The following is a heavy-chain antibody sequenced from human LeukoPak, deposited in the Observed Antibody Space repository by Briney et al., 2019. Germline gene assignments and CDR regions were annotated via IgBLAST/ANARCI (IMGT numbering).Heavy chain of an antibody. CDR1: GGSISSYY. J-gene: IGHJ5*02. D-gene: IGHD6-13*01. V-gene: IGHV4-59*01. CDR2: IYYSGST. Sequence: SETLSLTCTVSGGSISSYYWSWIRQPPGKGLEWIGYIYYSGSTNYNPSLKSRVTISVDTSKNQFSLKLSSVTAADTAVYYCARDTGSRMIVGSWFDPWGQGTLVTVSS. CDR3: ARDTGSRMIVGSWFDP.